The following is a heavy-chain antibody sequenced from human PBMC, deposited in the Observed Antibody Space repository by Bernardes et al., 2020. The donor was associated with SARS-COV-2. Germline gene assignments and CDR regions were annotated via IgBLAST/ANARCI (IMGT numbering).Heavy chain of an antibody. V-gene: IGHV1-24*01. CDR1: GYTLTELS. Sequence: ASVKVSCKVSGYTLTELSMHWVRQAPGKGLEWMGGFDPEDGEAIYTQKFQGRVTMTEDTSTDTVYMELSSLTSEDTAVYYCAAGHVATVMTYWFFDLWGRGTLVTVSS. J-gene: IGHJ2*01. CDR3: AAGHVATVMTYWFFDL. CDR2: FDPEDGEA. D-gene: IGHD5-12*01.